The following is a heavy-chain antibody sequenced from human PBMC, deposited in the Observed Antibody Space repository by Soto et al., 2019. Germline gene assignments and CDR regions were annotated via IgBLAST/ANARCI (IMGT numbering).Heavy chain of an antibody. V-gene: IGHV1-18*01. Sequence: QVQLVQSGAEVKKPGASVKVSCKASGYTFTSYGISWVRQAPGQGLEWMGWISAYNGNTSYAQKLQGRVTMTTDTATSTAYMELRSLRSDDTAVYYCARDYIAAAGYYYYYGMDVWGQGTTVTVSS. CDR2: ISAYNGNT. CDR3: ARDYIAAAGYYYYYGMDV. J-gene: IGHJ6*02. D-gene: IGHD6-13*01. CDR1: GYTFTSYG.